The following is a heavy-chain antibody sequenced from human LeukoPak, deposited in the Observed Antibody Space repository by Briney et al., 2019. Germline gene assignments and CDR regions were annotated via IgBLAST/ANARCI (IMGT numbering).Heavy chain of an antibody. J-gene: IGHJ4*02. D-gene: IGHD3-10*01. CDR2: INPNSGGT. CDR3: ARVGYYGSGSYYNPAFDY. V-gene: IGHV1-2*02. Sequence: ASVKVSCKASGYTFTSYGISWVRQAPGQGLEWMGWINPNSGGTNYAQKFQGRVTMTRDTSISTAYMELSRLRSDDTAVYYCARVGYYGSGSYYNPAFDYWGQGTLVTVSS. CDR1: GYTFTSYG.